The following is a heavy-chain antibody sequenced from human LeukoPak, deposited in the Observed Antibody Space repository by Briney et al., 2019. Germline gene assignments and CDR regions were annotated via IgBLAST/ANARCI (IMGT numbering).Heavy chain of an antibody. D-gene: IGHD2-21*02. Sequence: ASVKVSCKASGYTFTSYGISWVRQAPGQGLEWMGWISAYNGNTNYAQKLQGRVTMTTDTSTSTACMELRSLRSDDTAVYYCARDLRYCGGDCYVDYWGQGTLVTVSS. CDR2: ISAYNGNT. CDR3: ARDLRYCGGDCYVDY. CDR1: GYTFTSYG. V-gene: IGHV1-18*01. J-gene: IGHJ4*02.